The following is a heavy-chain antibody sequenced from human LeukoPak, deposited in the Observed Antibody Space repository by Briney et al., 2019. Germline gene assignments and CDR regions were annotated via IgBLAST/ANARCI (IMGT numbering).Heavy chain of an antibody. D-gene: IGHD3-10*01. CDR3: ARDLRSEGFGELF. CDR2: ISSSSSTI. Sequence: TGGSLRLSCAASGFTFSSYSMNWVRQAPGKGLEWVSYISSSSSTIYYADSVKGRFTISRDNAKNSLYLQMNSLRAEDTAVYYCARDLRSEGFGELFWGQGTLVTVSS. CDR1: GFTFSSYS. J-gene: IGHJ4*02. V-gene: IGHV3-48*04.